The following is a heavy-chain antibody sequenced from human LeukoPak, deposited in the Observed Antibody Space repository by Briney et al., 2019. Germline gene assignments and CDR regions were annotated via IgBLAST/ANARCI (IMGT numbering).Heavy chain of an antibody. V-gene: IGHV4-59*01. Sequence: SETLSLTCTVSGGSISSYYWSWIRQPPGKGLEWIGYIYYSGSTNYNPSLKSRVTISVDTSKNQFSLKLSSVTAADTAVYYCARGVTIAAAVEFDYWGQGTLVTVSP. CDR1: GGSISSYY. J-gene: IGHJ4*02. CDR2: IYYSGST. CDR3: ARGVTIAAAVEFDY. D-gene: IGHD6-13*01.